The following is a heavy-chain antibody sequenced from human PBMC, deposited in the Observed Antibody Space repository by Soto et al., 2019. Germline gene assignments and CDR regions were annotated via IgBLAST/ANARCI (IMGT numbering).Heavy chain of an antibody. CDR1: GGSISSSDYY. CDR2: IYYSGSA. CDR3: ARQRRDFDY. J-gene: IGHJ4*02. V-gene: IGHV4-39*01. Sequence: PSETLSLTCTVSGGSISSSDYYWGWIRQPPGKGLEWIGNIYYSGSASYNPSLKSRVTISVDTSKNQFSLNLSSVTAADTAVYYCARQRRDFDYWGQGSLVTVSS.